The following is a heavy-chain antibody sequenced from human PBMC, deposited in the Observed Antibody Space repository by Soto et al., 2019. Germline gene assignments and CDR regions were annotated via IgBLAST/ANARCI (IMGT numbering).Heavy chain of an antibody. Sequence: QVQLQDSGPGLVKPSETLSLTCTVSGGSVSSSSYYWSWIRQPPGKGLEWIGYIYYSGSTNYNPSLKSRVTISVDTSKNQFSLKLSSVTAADTAVYYCARVDTGMVFSKDWGQGTLVTVSS. CDR3: ARVDTGMVFSKD. CDR2: IYYSGST. D-gene: IGHD5-18*01. J-gene: IGHJ4*02. V-gene: IGHV4-61*01. CDR1: GGSVSSSSYY.